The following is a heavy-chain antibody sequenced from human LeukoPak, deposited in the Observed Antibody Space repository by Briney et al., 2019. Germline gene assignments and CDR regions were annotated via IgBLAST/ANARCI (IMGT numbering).Heavy chain of an antibody. CDR2: IKQDGSEK. D-gene: IGHD4-17*01. Sequence: GGSLRLSCAASGFTFSSYWMSWVRQAPGKGREWVANIKQDGSEKYYVDSVKGRFTISRDNGKNSLYLQMNSLRAEDTAVYYCARVSPNTVTTLHYFDYWGQGTLVTVSS. J-gene: IGHJ4*02. V-gene: IGHV3-7*01. CDR1: GFTFSSYW. CDR3: ARVSPNTVTTLHYFDY.